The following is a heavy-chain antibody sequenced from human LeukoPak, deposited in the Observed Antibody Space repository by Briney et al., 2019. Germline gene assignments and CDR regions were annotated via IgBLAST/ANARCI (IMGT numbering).Heavy chain of an antibody. CDR3: ARSSPAAGSPLNYYYYYYMDI. Sequence: PSETLSLTCTVSGGSISSYYWSWIRQPPGKGLEWIGYIYYSGSTNYNPSLKSRVTISVDTSKNQFSLKLSSVTAADTAVYYCARSSPAAGSPLNYYYYYYMDIWGKGTTVTVSS. D-gene: IGHD6-13*01. CDR2: IYYSGST. CDR1: GGSISSYY. J-gene: IGHJ6*03. V-gene: IGHV4-59*01.